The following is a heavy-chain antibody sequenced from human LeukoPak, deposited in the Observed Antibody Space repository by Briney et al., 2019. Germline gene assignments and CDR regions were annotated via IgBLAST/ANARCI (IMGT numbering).Heavy chain of an antibody. V-gene: IGHV3-13*01. J-gene: IGHJ4*02. CDR1: GFTFSSYD. CDR2: IGTAGDT. Sequence: GGSLRLSCAASGFTFSSYDMHWVRQATGKGLEWVSAIGTAGDTYYQGSVKGRFTISRENAKNSLYLQMNSLRAGDTAVYYCARGMGATTVFDYWGQGTLVTVSS. CDR3: ARGMGATTVFDY. D-gene: IGHD1-26*01.